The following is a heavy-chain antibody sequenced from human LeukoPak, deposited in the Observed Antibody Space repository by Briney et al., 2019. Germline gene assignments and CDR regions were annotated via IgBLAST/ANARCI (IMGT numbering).Heavy chain of an antibody. J-gene: IGHJ5*02. CDR1: GGTFSSYA. CDR2: IISIFGTA. CDR3: ARDFTQGWFDP. Sequence: GASVKVSCKASGGTFSSYAISWVRQAPGQGLEWMGRIISIFGTANYAQKFQGRVTITTDESTSTAYMELSSLRSEDTAVYYCARDFTQGWFDPWGQGTLVTVSS. V-gene: IGHV1-69*05.